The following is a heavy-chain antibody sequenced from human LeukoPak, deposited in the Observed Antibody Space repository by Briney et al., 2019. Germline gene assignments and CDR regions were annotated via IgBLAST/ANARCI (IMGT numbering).Heavy chain of an antibody. Sequence: ASVTVSCKSSGYTFTCYHMHWVRQAPGQGLEWMGWINPNNGGTDYAQKFQGRVTMTRDTSISTAYMELSRLRSDDTAVYFCARGEGRRYFDWFFSWGQGTLVTVSS. CDR2: INPNNGGT. J-gene: IGHJ5*01. CDR1: GYTFTCYH. V-gene: IGHV1-2*02. CDR3: ARGEGRRYFDWFFS. D-gene: IGHD3-9*01.